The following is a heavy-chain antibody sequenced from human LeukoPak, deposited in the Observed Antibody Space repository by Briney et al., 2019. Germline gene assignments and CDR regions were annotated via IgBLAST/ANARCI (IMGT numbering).Heavy chain of an antibody. V-gene: IGHV3-11*05. CDR1: GFTFSDYY. CDR2: ISGSTTYT. CDR3: ARDREVVAFDI. Sequence: PGGSLRLSCAASGFTFSDYYMSWIRQPPGKGLEWVSYISGSTTYTNCADSVRGRFTISRDNSKNSLYLQMNSLRAEDTAVYYCARDREVVAFDIWGQGTMVTVSS. J-gene: IGHJ3*02. D-gene: IGHD2-15*01.